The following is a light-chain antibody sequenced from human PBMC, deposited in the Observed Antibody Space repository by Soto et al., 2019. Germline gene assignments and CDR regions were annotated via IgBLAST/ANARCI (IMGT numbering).Light chain of an antibody. V-gene: IGLV2-14*01. CDR2: EVT. J-gene: IGLJ1*01. CDR3: SSYTIINTRACV. Sequence: QSVLTQPASVSGSPGQSITISCTGTSGDIGSYNRVSWYQQHPGKAPKLIIYEVTDRPSGVSNRFSGSKSCNTASLTISGLQAEDEAEHYYSSYTIINTRACVFGTGTKVTVL. CDR1: SGDIGSYNR.